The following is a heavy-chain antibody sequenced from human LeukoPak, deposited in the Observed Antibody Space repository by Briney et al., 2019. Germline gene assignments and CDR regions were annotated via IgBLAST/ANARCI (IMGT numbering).Heavy chain of an antibody. Sequence: GGSLRLSCAASGFTFSTCSMNWVRQAPGKGLEWVSYISSSSSTIYYADSVKGRFTISRDNAKNSLYLQMNSLRAEDTAVYYCARDRADTAMVTSYFDYWGQGTLVTVSS. D-gene: IGHD5-18*01. V-gene: IGHV3-48*01. J-gene: IGHJ4*02. CDR2: ISSSSSTI. CDR3: ARDRADTAMVTSYFDY. CDR1: GFTFSTCS.